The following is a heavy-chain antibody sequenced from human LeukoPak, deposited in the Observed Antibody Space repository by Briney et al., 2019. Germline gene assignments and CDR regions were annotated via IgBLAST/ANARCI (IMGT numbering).Heavy chain of an antibody. Sequence: SETLSLTCTVSGASVSSASYWTWIRQPPGKGVEWIAHIYNGVNTNYNPSLKSRVTISVDTSKNQFSLRLSSVTAADTAVYYCARSRAFNSGAFDPWGQGSLVTVSS. CDR1: GASVSSASY. V-gene: IGHV4-61*01. CDR2: IYNGVNT. J-gene: IGHJ5*02. D-gene: IGHD1-26*01. CDR3: ARSRAFNSGAFDP.